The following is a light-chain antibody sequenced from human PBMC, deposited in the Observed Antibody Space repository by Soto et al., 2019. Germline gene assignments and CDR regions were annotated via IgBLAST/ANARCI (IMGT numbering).Light chain of an antibody. V-gene: IGLV2-14*01. J-gene: IGLJ1*01. CDR3: SSDTSSSLCV. Sequence: QSVLTQPASVSGSPGQSITISCTGTSSDVGGYSYVSWYQQLPGKAPKLMIYDVSDRPSGVSNRFSGSKSGNTASLAISGLQAEDEADYYCSSDTSSSLCVCXTGTKGTAL. CDR2: DVS. CDR1: SSDVGGYSY.